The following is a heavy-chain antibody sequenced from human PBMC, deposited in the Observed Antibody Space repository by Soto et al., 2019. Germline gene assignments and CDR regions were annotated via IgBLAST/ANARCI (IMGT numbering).Heavy chain of an antibody. Sequence: QVQLQESGPGLVKPSETLSLTCTVSGGSISSYYWSWIRQPAGKGLEWIGRIYTSGSTNYNPSLKSRVTMSVDTSKNQFSLRRSSVTAADTAVYYCARDGGETGTTGGWFDPWGQGTLVTVSS. CDR1: GGSISSYY. V-gene: IGHV4-4*07. CDR2: IYTSGST. J-gene: IGHJ5*02. D-gene: IGHD1-7*01. CDR3: ARDGGETGTTGGWFDP.